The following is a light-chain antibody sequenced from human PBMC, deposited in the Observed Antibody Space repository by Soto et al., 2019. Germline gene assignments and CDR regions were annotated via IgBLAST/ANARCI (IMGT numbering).Light chain of an antibody. J-gene: IGLJ3*02. Sequence: QAVVTQEPSLTVSPGGTVTLTCASSTGAVTSGYYPNWFQQKPGQAPRALIYGTSERHSWTPVRFSGSLLGDKAALTLSGVQPEDEADYYCLLYYGGVRVFGGGTQLTVL. V-gene: IGLV7-43*01. CDR2: GTS. CDR3: LLYYGGVRV. CDR1: TGAVTSGYY.